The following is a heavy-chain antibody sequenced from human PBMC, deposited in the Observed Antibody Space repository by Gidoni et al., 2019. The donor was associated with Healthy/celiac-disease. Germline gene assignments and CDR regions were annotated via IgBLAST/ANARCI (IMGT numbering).Heavy chain of an antibody. Sequence: QVQLVESGGGVVQPGRSLRLSCAASGFTFSSYAMHWVRPAPGKGLEWVAVISYDGSNKYYADSVKGRFTISRDNSKNTLYLQMNSLRAEDTAVYYCARGAQTCGGDCFLFYDYWGQGTLVTVSS. D-gene: IGHD2-21*02. V-gene: IGHV3-30-3*01. CDR2: ISYDGSNK. J-gene: IGHJ4*02. CDR1: GFTFSSYA. CDR3: ARGAQTCGGDCFLFYDY.